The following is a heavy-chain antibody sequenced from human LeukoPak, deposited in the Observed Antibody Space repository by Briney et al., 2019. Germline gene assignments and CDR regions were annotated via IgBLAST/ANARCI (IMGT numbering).Heavy chain of an antibody. V-gene: IGHV3-33*01. CDR3: AREGLYCSNGVCFRAAFDS. J-gene: IGHJ4*02. D-gene: IGHD2-8*01. CDR1: RFTFRNYG. Sequence: GVSLRLSCAASRFTFRNYGMHWVRQAPGKGLEWVGVIWYDGSNKVYADSVKGRFTFSRDNSKNTLYLQMDSLRAEDTAVYYCAREGLYCSNGVCFRAAFDSWGQGTLATVSS. CDR2: IWYDGSNK.